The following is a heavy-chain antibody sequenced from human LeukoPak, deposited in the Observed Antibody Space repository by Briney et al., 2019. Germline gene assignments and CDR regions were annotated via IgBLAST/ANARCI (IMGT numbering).Heavy chain of an antibody. V-gene: IGHV3-30*18. CDR2: TSYHGRNK. CDR3: AKVFSVGMDV. J-gene: IGHJ6*04. D-gene: IGHD3-10*01. CDR1: XXXYG. Sequence: XXXYGMQXXRQAAGKGXEGGAVTSYHGRNKYYADSVKGGFTISRDNSKNPLYLQMNSLRAEDTAVYYCAKVFSVGMDVWGKGTTVTVS.